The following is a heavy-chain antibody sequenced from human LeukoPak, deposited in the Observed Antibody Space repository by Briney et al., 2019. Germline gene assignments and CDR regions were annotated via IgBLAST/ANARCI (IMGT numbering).Heavy chain of an antibody. CDR2: ISWNSGTI. J-gene: IGHJ4*02. Sequence: GGSLRLSCAASGFSFDDYAMHWVRQAPGKGLEWVSGISWNSGTIGYADSVKGRFAISRDNAKNSLYLQMNSLRAEDTAVYYCARSPVGTVVPFDYWGQGALVTVSS. V-gene: IGHV3-9*01. CDR3: ARSPVGTVVPFDY. CDR1: GFSFDDYA. D-gene: IGHD4-23*01.